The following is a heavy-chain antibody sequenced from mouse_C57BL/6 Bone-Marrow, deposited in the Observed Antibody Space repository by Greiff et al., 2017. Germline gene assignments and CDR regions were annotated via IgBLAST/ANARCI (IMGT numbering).Heavy chain of an antibody. CDR1: GFTFNTYA. Sequence: DVMLVESGGGLVQPTGSLKLSCAASGFTFNTYAMHWVRQAPGKGLEWVARISSKSSNYATYYSDSVKDRFTISRDDSQRMLYLQMNNLKTEDTAMDYCVRDSGVKRFAYWGQGTLVTVSA. CDR2: ISSKSSNYAT. V-gene: IGHV10-3*01. D-gene: IGHD1-3*01. J-gene: IGHJ3*01. CDR3: VRDSGVKRFAY.